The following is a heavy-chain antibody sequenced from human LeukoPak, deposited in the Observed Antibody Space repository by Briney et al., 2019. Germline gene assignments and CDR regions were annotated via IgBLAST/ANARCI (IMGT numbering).Heavy chain of an antibody. V-gene: IGHV3-21*04. D-gene: IGHD3-22*01. J-gene: IGHJ4*02. CDR3: AKDGYFHDSSGYSYFDS. CDR2: ISSSSSYI. Sequence: GGSLRLSCAASGFTFSSFSMNWVRQAPGKGLEWVSSISSSSSYIYYADSVKGRFTISRDNAKNSLYLQMNSLRAEDTALYYCAKDGYFHDSSGYSYFDSWGQGILVSVSS. CDR1: GFTFSSFS.